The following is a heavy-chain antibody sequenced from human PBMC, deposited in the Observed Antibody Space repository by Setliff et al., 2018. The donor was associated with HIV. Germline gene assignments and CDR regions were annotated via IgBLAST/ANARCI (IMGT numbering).Heavy chain of an antibody. CDR1: GGSISSGTYY. CDR2: IYT. J-gene: IGHJ4*02. Sequence: SETLSLTCTVSGGSISSGTYYWSWIRQPAGKGLEWIGHIYTSGSTSGSANYNPSLRSRVTISVDTSKNQFSLKLSSVTAADTAVYYCARDYCYRDHRTFECHYFDYWGQGTLVTVSS. CDR3: ARDYCYRDHRTFECHYFDY. D-gene: IGHD3-16*02. V-gene: IGHV4-61*09.